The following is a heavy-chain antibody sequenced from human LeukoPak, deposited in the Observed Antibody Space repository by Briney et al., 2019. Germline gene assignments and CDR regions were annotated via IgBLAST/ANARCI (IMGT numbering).Heavy chain of an antibody. J-gene: IGHJ5*02. CDR2: TRNKANSYTT. CDR3: GRSGRYRPSDL. CDR1: GFILSDHY. V-gene: IGHV3-72*01. Sequence: GGSLRLSCAASGFILSDHYIDWVRKAPGKGLEWVGRTRNKANSYTTEYAASVKGRFTISRDDPKNLLYLQMNSLKSEDTAVYYCGRSGRYRPSDLWGQGTLVTVSS. D-gene: IGHD1-26*01.